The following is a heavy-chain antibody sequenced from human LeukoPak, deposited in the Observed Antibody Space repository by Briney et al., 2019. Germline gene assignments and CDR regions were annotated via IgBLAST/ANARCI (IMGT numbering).Heavy chain of an antibody. J-gene: IGHJ4*02. D-gene: IGHD1-26*01. Sequence: ASVTVSFKASGYTFTGYYMHWVRQAPGQGLEWMGWINPNSGGTNYAQKFQGRVTMTRDTSISTAYMELSRLRSDDTAVYYCASLHEVGAEDFDYWGQGTLVTVSS. CDR2: INPNSGGT. CDR3: ASLHEVGAEDFDY. V-gene: IGHV1-2*02. CDR1: GYTFTGYY.